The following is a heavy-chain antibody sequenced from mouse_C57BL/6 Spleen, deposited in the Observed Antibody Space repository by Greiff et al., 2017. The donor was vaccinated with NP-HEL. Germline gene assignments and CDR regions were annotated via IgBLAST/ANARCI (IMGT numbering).Heavy chain of an antibody. V-gene: IGHV5-17*01. J-gene: IGHJ1*03. CDR3: ARSYVSSHLYWYFDV. CDR1: GFTFSDYG. CDR2: ISSGSSTI. D-gene: IGHD1-1*01. Sequence: EVMLVESGGGLVKPGGSLKLSCAASGFTFSDYGMHWVRQAPEKGLEWVAYISSGSSTIYYADTVKGRFTISRDNAKNTLFLQMTSLRSEDTAMYYCARSYVSSHLYWYFDVWGTGTTVTVSS.